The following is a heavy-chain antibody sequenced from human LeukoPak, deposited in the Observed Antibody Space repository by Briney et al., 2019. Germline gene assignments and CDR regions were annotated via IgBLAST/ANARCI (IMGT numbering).Heavy chain of an antibody. D-gene: IGHD3-22*01. J-gene: IGHJ4*02. V-gene: IGHV1-69*04. CDR2: IIPILGIA. Sequence: ASVKVSCKASGGTFSSYAISWVRQAPGQGLEWMGRIIPILGIANYAQKFQGRVTITADKSTSTAYMELSSLRSDDTAVYYCARVDGDYYDSSGYPDYWGQGTLVTVSS. CDR3: ARVDGDYYDSSGYPDY. CDR1: GGTFSSYA.